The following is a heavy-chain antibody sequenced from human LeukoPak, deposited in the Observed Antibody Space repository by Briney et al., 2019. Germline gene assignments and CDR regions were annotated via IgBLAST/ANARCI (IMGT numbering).Heavy chain of an antibody. V-gene: IGHV3-21*01. Sequence: GGSLRLSCAASGFTLSSYSMNWVRQAPGKGLEWVSSISSSSSYIYYADSVKGRFTISRDNAKNSVYLQMNSLSAEDTAVYYCARGLRFLEWLLSPIGDYFDYWGQGTLVTVSS. CDR1: GFTLSSYS. CDR3: ARGLRFLEWLLSPIGDYFDY. D-gene: IGHD3-3*01. CDR2: ISSSSSYI. J-gene: IGHJ4*02.